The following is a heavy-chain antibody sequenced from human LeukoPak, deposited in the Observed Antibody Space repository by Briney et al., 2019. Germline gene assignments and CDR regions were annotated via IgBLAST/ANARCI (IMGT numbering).Heavy chain of an antibody. J-gene: IGHJ3*02. D-gene: IGHD3-22*01. CDR2: ISYDGSNK. CDR1: GFTFSSYG. V-gene: IGHV3-30*18. CDR3: AKDMSSGYYDAFDI. Sequence: GGSLRLSCAASGFTFSSYGMHWVRQAPGKGLEWVAVISYDGSNKYYADSVKGRFTISRDNYKNTLYLQMNSLRAEDTAVYYCAKDMSSGYYDAFDIWGQGTMVTVSS.